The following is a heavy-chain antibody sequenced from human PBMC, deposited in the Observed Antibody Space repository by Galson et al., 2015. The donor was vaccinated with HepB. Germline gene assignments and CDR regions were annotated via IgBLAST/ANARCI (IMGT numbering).Heavy chain of an antibody. CDR2: IDWDDDK. Sequence: PALVKPTQTLTLTCTSSGFSLSTSGMCVSWIRQPPGKALEWLARIDWDDDKYYNTSLKTRLTISKDTSKNQVVLTMTNVDPVDTGTYYCARDRSGTYYYYYMDVWGQGTTVTVSS. J-gene: IGHJ6*02. CDR3: ARDRSGTYYYYYMDV. V-gene: IGHV2-70*11. CDR1: GFSLSTSGMC. D-gene: IGHD2-15*01.